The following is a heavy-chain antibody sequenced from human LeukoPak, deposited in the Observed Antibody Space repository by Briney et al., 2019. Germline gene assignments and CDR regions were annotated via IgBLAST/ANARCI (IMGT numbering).Heavy chain of an antibody. Sequence: ASVKVSCKASGYTFTSYGISWVRQAPGQGLEWMGWISAYNGNTNYAQRLQGRVTMTTDTSTSTAYMELRSLRSDDTAVYYCGSSGWSHYYYGMDVWGQGTTVTVSS. CDR1: GYTFTSYG. V-gene: IGHV1-18*01. CDR3: GSSGWSHYYYGMDV. CDR2: ISAYNGNT. D-gene: IGHD6-19*01. J-gene: IGHJ6*02.